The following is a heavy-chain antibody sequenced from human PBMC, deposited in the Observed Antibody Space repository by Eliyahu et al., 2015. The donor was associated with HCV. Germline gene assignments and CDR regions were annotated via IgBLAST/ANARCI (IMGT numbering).Heavy chain of an antibody. CDR1: GFSFSDFA. V-gene: IGHV3-23*01. Sequence: EVQLLESGGGLVQPGGSLRLSCAASGFSFSDFAMTWVRQAPGKGLEWVSEIYGNGVGTVYADSVKGRFTISRDNSRKTLYLQMSSLTAEDTAVYYCAKWGMDVVASNPWGQGTLVTVSS. D-gene: IGHD5-12*01. CDR3: AKWGMDVVASNP. J-gene: IGHJ5*02. CDR2: IYGNGVGT.